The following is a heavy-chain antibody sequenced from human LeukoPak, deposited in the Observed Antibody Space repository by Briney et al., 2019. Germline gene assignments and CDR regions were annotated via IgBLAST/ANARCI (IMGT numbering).Heavy chain of an antibody. J-gene: IGHJ4*02. V-gene: IGHV1-69*05. Sequence: SVKVSCKASGGTFRSYGISWVRQAPGQGLEWMGGIIPIFGTASYPQKFQGRLSITTDESTTIAYMDLTSLTSEDTAVYYCARDQSIAARQYYFDSWGQGTLVNVST. CDR3: ARDQSIAARQYYFDS. D-gene: IGHD6-6*01. CDR2: IIPIFGTA. CDR1: GGTFRSYG.